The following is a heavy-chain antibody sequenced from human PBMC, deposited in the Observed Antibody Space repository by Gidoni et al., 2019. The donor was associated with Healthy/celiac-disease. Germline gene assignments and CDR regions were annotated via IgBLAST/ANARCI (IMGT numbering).Heavy chain of an antibody. CDR2: IDWDDDK. V-gene: IGHV2-70*01. Sequence: QVTLRESGPALVKPTQTLTLTCTFSGFSLSTRGMCVSWIRQPPGKALEWLALIDWDDDKYYSTSLKTRLTISKDTSKNQVVLTMTNVDPVDTATYYCARSASYYDFWSGGHYYYYGMDVWGQGTTVTVSS. D-gene: IGHD3-3*01. CDR1: GFSLSTRGMC. J-gene: IGHJ6*02. CDR3: ARSASYYDFWSGGHYYYYGMDV.